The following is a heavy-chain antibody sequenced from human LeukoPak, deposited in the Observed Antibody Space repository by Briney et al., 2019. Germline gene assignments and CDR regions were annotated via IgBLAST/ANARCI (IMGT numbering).Heavy chain of an antibody. D-gene: IGHD4-17*01. CDR2: ICYSGST. CDR1: GGSIISDNYY. J-gene: IGHJ3*02. CDR3: ARARLQYGDYVGAFDI. Sequence: SETLSLTCTVSGGSIISDNYYWSWIRQPPGKGLEWIGYICYSGSTYYNPSLQSRLTISVDTSKNQFSLRLSSVTAADTAVYYCARARLQYGDYVGAFDIWGQGTMVTVSS. V-gene: IGHV4-30-4*01.